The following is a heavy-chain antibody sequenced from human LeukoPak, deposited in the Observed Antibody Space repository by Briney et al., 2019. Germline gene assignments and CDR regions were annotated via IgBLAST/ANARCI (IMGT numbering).Heavy chain of an antibody. CDR2: IYYSGTT. D-gene: IGHD6-13*01. J-gene: IGHJ4*02. CDR1: GDSISSYS. V-gene: IGHV4-59*01. CDR3: ARGVYIAAAQYGY. Sequence: SETLSLTCTVSGDSISSYSWSWVRQPPGRGLEWIGYIYYSGTTNYNPSLKSRVTISVDTSKNQFSLKLSSVTAADTAVYYCARGVYIAAAQYGYWGQGTLVTVSS.